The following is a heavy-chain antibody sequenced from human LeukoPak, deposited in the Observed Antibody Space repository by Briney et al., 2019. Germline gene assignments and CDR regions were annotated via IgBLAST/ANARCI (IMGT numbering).Heavy chain of an antibody. D-gene: IGHD2-2*01. CDR3: AKGSPAANFREPFDP. V-gene: IGHV3-23*01. CDR1: GFTFSSYA. CDR2: ISGSGGST. J-gene: IGHJ5*02. Sequence: GGSLRLPCAASGFTFSSYAMSWVRQAPGKGLEWVSAISGSGGSTYYADSVKGRFTISRDNSKNTLYLQMNSLRAEDTAVYYCAKGSPAANFREPFDPWGQGTLVTVSS.